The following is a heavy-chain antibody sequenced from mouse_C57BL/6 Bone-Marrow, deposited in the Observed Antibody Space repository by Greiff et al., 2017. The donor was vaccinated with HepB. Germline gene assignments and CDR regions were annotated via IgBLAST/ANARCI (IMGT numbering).Heavy chain of an antibody. CDR2: IDPNSGGT. D-gene: IGHD4-1*01. J-gene: IGHJ4*01. Sequence: QVQLQQPGAELVKPGASVKLSCKASGYTFTSYWMHWVKQRPGRGLEWIGRIDPNSGGTKYNEKFKSKATLTVDKPTSTTYMQRSSLTSEDSAVYDCARTGTFYAMDYWGQGTSVTVSS. CDR3: ARTGTFYAMDY. V-gene: IGHV1-72*01. CDR1: GYTFTSYW.